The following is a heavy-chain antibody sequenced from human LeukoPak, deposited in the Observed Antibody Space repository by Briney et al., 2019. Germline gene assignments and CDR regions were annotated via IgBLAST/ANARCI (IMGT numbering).Heavy chain of an antibody. Sequence: SETLSLTCTVSGDSISSSSSYYWSWIRQPAGKGLEWIGRTHTSGSTNYNPSLTSRVTMSVDTSKSQFSLKLSSVTAADTAIYFCARSRRESYDFFDYWGQGTLVTVSS. D-gene: IGHD3-16*01. J-gene: IGHJ4*02. V-gene: IGHV4-61*02. CDR1: GDSISSSSSYY. CDR2: THTSGST. CDR3: ARSRRESYDFFDY.